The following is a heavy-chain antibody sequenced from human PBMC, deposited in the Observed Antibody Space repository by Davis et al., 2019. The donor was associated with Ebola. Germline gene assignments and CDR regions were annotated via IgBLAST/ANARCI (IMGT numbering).Heavy chain of an antibody. V-gene: IGHV3-9*01. J-gene: IGHJ3*02. CDR3: TKDRKDSSGPGPLDI. CDR1: GFRFEDYA. D-gene: IGHD3-22*01. CDR2: ISWNSGST. Sequence: PGGSLRLSCAASGFRFEDYAMHWVRQAPGKGLEHVSGISWNSGSTAYGDSVKGRFTISRDNAKNSLYLQMNSLRVEDTALYYCTKDRKDSSGPGPLDIWGQGTMVTVSS.